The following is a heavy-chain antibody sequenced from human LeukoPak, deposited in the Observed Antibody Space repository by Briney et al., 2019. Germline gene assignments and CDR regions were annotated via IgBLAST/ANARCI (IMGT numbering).Heavy chain of an antibody. Sequence: PSETLSLTWTVSGGSISSGSYYWSWIRQPAGKGLEWIGRIYTSGSTNYNPSLKSRVTISVDTSKNQFSLKLSSVTAADTAVYYCARTSSGFDYWGQGTLVTVSS. D-gene: IGHD6-19*01. CDR2: IYTSGST. J-gene: IGHJ4*02. CDR3: ARTSSGFDY. CDR1: GGSISSGSYY. V-gene: IGHV4-61*02.